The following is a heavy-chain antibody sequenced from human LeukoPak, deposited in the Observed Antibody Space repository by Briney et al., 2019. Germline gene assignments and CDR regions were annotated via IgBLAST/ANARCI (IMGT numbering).Heavy chain of an antibody. V-gene: IGHV1-18*01. CDR3: ARVTRIAAAGPAGY. CDR2: ISAYNGNT. D-gene: IGHD6-13*01. CDR1: GYTFTTSG. J-gene: IGHJ4*02. Sequence: ASVKVSCKASGYTFTTSGISWVRQAPGQGLEWMGWISAYNGNTNYAQKLQGRVTMTRDTSTSTVYMELSSLRSEDTAVYYCARVTRIAAAGPAGYWGQGTLVTVSS.